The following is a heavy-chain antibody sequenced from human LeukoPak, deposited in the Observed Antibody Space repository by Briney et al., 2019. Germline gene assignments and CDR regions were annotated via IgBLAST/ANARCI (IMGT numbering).Heavy chain of an antibody. D-gene: IGHD3-22*01. Sequence: GASVKVSCKASGYAFTSYYMHWVRQAPGQGLEWMGIINPSGGSTSYAQKFQGRVTMTRDTSTSTVYMELSSLRSEDTAVYYCAGDSGRYDSSGYAFFDYWGQGTLVTVSS. J-gene: IGHJ4*02. V-gene: IGHV1-46*01. CDR2: INPSGGST. CDR3: AGDSGRYDSSGYAFFDY. CDR1: GYAFTSYY.